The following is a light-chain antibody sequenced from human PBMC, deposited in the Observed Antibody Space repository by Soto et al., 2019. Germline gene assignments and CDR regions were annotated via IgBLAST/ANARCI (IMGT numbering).Light chain of an antibody. V-gene: IGLV2-23*01. Sequence: QSALTQPASVSGSPGQSITISCTGTSSDVGSYNLVSWYQQHPGKAPKLMIYEGSKRPSGVSNRFSGSKSGNTASLTISGLQAGDEAAYYCCSYACSSTSVFGGGTKVTVL. CDR1: SSDVGSYNL. J-gene: IGLJ2*01. CDR2: EGS. CDR3: CSYACSSTSV.